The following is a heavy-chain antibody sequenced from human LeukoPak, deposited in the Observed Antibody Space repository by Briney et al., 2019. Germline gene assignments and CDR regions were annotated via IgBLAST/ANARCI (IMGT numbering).Heavy chain of an antibody. Sequence: GRSLRLSCAASGFTFSSYGMHWVRQAPGKGLEWVAVISYDGSNKYYADSVKGRFTISRDNSKNTLYLQMNSLRAEDTAVYYCARTRLAAADYFDYWGQGTLVTVSS. J-gene: IGHJ4*02. V-gene: IGHV3-30*03. CDR1: GFTFSSYG. D-gene: IGHD6-13*01. CDR2: ISYDGSNK. CDR3: ARTRLAAADYFDY.